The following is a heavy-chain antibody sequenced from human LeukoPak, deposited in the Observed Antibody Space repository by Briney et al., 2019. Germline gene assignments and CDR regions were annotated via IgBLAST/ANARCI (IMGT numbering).Heavy chain of an antibody. V-gene: IGHV1-18*01. CDR2: ISAYNGNT. J-gene: IGHJ4*02. D-gene: IGHD6-19*01. Sequence: ASVKVSCKASGYTFTSYGISWVRQAPGQGLEWMAWISAYNGNTNYAQKFQDRVTLTTDTSTSTAYMELGSLKSDDTAMYYCARDRGSLAVADSRTSDFWGQGTLVTVSS. CDR3: ARDRGSLAVADSRTSDF. CDR1: GYTFTSYG.